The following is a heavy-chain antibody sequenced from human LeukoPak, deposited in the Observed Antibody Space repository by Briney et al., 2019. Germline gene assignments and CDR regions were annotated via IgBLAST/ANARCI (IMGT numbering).Heavy chain of an antibody. V-gene: IGHV4-61*08. CDR1: GGSVSSGGYY. CDR3: ARDREWELQSLRYFDY. J-gene: IGHJ4*02. CDR2: IEYSRST. D-gene: IGHD1-26*01. Sequence: PSETLSLTCPVSGGSVSSGGYYWSWIRQPPGKGLEWIGYIEYSRSTYDNPSLKSRVTISIDTSKNQFSLKLSSVTAADTAVYYCARDREWELQSLRYFDYWGQGTLVTVSS.